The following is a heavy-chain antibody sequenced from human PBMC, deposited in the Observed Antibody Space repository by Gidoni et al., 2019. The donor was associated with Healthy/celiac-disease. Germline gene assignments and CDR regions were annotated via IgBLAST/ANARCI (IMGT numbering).Heavy chain of an antibody. CDR2: INHSGST. V-gene: IGHV4-34*01. J-gene: IGHJ4*02. D-gene: IGHD6-13*01. CDR1: GGSFSGYY. Sequence: QVHLHPRGPGRFKPWEPLSLTCASSGGSFSGYYWSWIRQPPGKGLEWMGEINHSGSTNYNPSLKSRVTISVDTSKNQFSLKLSSVTAADTAVYYCARGWAAAGLDYWGQGTLVTVSS. CDR3: ARGWAAAGLDY.